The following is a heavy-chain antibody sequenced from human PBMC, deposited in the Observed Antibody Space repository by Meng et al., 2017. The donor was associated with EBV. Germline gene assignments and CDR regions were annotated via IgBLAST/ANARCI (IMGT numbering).Heavy chain of an antibody. CDR1: GGTFSSYA. D-gene: IGHD6-13*01. V-gene: IGHV1-69*06. CDR2: IIPIFGTA. J-gene: IGHJ4*02. CDR3: ARAEIAAAGRLDY. Sequence: QGRLVQAGGEVKKPGSSVKVSCKASGGTFSSYAISWGRQAPGQGLEWMGGIIPIFGTANYAQKFQGRVTITADKSTSTAYMELSSLRSEDTAVYYCARAEIAAAGRLDYWGQGTLVTVSS.